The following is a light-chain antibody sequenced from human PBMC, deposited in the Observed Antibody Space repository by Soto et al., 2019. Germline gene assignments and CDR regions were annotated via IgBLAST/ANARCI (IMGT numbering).Light chain of an antibody. J-gene: IGKJ1*01. CDR2: GAS. Sequence: ISMTKYTAKPSASIGERATLSWGASQSVSGSLAWYQQKPGPAPMLLGSGASTRATGSPASFRGSVCETEITLTISRLQSEELSVYYCQQYNNWPASWTCCQGTKVDI. CDR1: QSVSGS. V-gene: IGKV3-15*01. CDR3: QQYNNWPASWT.